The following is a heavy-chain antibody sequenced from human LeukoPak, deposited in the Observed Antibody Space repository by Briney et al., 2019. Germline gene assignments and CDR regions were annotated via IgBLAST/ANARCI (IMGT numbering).Heavy chain of an antibody. CDR1: GGSISSYY. CDR2: IYYSGST. D-gene: IGHD6-13*01. V-gene: IGHV4-59*08. Sequence: SETLSLTCTVSGGSISSYYWSWVRQPPGKGLEWIGYIYYSGSTNYNPSLKSRLTISVDTSKNQFSLNLSSVTAADTAVYYCARGVYIAAAQYAYWGQGTLVTVSS. J-gene: IGHJ4*02. CDR3: ARGVYIAAAQYAY.